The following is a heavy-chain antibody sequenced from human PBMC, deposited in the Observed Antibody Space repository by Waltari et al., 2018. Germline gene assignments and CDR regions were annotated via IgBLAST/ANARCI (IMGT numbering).Heavy chain of an antibody. D-gene: IGHD3-3*01. V-gene: IGHV1-2*06. J-gene: IGHJ1*01. CDR3: ARVHGHYDFGSGYSRAEYFQH. CDR1: GYTFTGYY. CDR2: INPNSGGT. Sequence: QVQLVQSGAEVKKPGASVKVSCKASGYTFTGYYMHWVRQAPGQGLEWMGRINPNSGGTNYAQECQGRVTMTRDTSISTAYMELSRLRSDDTAVYYCARVHGHYDFGSGYSRAEYFQHWGQGTLVTVSS.